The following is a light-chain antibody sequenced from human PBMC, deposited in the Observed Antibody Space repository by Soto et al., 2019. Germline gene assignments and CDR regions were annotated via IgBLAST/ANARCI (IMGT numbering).Light chain of an antibody. CDR2: YAS. CDR3: QHYSSSSPWT. J-gene: IGKJ1*01. Sequence: DIQMTQSPSTLSASVGERVIITCRASQSVDNWLAWFQQNPGEAPRVLIYYASGLEPGVPARFSGSRSGTEFTLTIDNLQPDDFATYYCQHYSSSSPWTFGQGTKVELK. V-gene: IGKV1-5*03. CDR1: QSVDNW.